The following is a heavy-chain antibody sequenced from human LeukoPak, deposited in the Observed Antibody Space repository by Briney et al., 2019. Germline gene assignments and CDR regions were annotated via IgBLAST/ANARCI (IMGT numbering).Heavy chain of an antibody. V-gene: IGHV3-21*01. J-gene: IGHJ6*03. CDR2: ISSSSSYI. D-gene: IGHD1-1*01. CDR1: GFTFSSYE. CDR3: ARDETTRTTWIGYYYYYYMDV. Sequence: GGSLRLSCAASGFTFSSYEMNWVRQAPGKGLEWVSSISSSSSYIYYADSVKGRFTISRDNAKNSLYLQMNSLRAEDTAVYYCARDETTRTTWIGYYYYYYMDVWGKGTTVTVSS.